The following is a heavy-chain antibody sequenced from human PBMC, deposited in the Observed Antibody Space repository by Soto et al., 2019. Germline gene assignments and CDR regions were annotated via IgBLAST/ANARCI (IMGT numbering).Heavy chain of an antibody. CDR2: ISYDGSNK. D-gene: IGHD6-6*01. V-gene: IGHV3-30*18. CDR1: GFTFSSYG. Sequence: GSLRLSCAASGFTFSSYGMHWVRQAPGKGLEWVAVISYDGSNKYYADSVKGRFTISRDNSKNTLYLQMNSLRAEDTAVYYCAKVGQLGYYYYGMDVWGQGTTVTVSS. J-gene: IGHJ6*02. CDR3: AKVGQLGYYYYGMDV.